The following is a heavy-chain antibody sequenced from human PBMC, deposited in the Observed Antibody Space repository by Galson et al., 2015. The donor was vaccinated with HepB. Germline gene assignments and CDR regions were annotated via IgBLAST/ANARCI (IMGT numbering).Heavy chain of an antibody. V-gene: IGHV4-4*02. CDR2: TSHSGNT. J-gene: IGHJ4*02. D-gene: IGHD6-13*01. CDR3: ARIATAGYFCDY. Sequence: ETLSLTCAVSDDSISSRNWWTWTRQPLGKGLEWIGETSHSGNTNYNPSLKSRVTISVDKSKNHFSLRLTSVTAADTARYYCARIATAGYFCDYWGQGTLVTVSS. CDR1: DDSISSRNW.